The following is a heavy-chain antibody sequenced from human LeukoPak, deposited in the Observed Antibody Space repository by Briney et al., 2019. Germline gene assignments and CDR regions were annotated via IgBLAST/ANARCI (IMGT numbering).Heavy chain of an antibody. CDR2: ISSSSSYI. Sequence: PGGSLRLSCAASGFSFSTYSMNWVRQAPGKGLEWVSSISSSSSYIYYADSVKGRFTISRDNAKNSLYLQMNSPRAEDTAVYYCARVGYCTNGVCLAPAFDIWGQGTMVTVSS. J-gene: IGHJ3*02. CDR1: GFSFSTYS. V-gene: IGHV3-21*01. CDR3: ARVGYCTNGVCLAPAFDI. D-gene: IGHD2-8*01.